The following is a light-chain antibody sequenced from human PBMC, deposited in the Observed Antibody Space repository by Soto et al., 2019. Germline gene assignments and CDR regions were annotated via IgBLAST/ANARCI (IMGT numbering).Light chain of an antibody. CDR1: SCDVGAYNH. V-gene: IGLV2-11*01. J-gene: IGLJ2*01. Sequence: QSALTQPRSVSGSPGQSVTISCTGSSCDVGAYNHVSWYQQHPGKAPKLLVYEVTKRPSGVPDRFSGSKSDNTASLTISGLQGDDEADYYCCSYAGRYIYVLFGGGTQLTVL. CDR3: CSYAGRYIYVL. CDR2: EVT.